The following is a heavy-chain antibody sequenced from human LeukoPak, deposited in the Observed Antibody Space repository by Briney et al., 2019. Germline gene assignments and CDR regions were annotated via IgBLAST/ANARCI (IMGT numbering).Heavy chain of an antibody. J-gene: IGHJ4*02. CDR1: GFTFDDYA. V-gene: IGHV3-9*03. Sequence: QPGGSLRLSCAASGFTFDDYAMHWVRQAPGKGLEWVSGISWNSRSIAYADSVKGRFTISRDNAKNSLYLQMNSLRAEDMALYYCAKEGSSWSTFDYWGQGTLVTVSS. CDR3: AKEGSSWSTFDY. D-gene: IGHD6-13*01. CDR2: ISWNSRSI.